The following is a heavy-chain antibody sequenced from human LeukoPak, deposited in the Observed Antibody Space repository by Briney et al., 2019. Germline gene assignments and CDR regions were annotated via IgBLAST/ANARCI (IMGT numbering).Heavy chain of an antibody. CDR2: ISYDGSNK. J-gene: IGHJ3*02. D-gene: IGHD3-22*01. Sequence: PGGSLRLSCAASGFTFSSYAMHWVRQAPGKGLEWVAVISYDGSNKYYADSVKGRFTISRDNSKNTLYLQMNSLRAEDTAVYYCARLYYYDSSGDAFDIWGQGTMVTVSS. CDR3: ARLYYYDSSGDAFDI. V-gene: IGHV3-30*04. CDR1: GFTFSSYA.